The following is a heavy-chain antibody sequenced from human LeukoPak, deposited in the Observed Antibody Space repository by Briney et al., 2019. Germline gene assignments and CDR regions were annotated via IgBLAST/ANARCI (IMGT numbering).Heavy chain of an antibody. CDR1: GFTFSSYA. V-gene: IGHV3-64D*09. Sequence: PGGSLRLSCSASGFTFSSYAMHWVRQAPGKGLEYVSAISSNGGSTYYADSVKGRFTISRDNSKNTLYLQMSSLRAEDTAVYYCVKYGVTAIRVAGYFQHWGQGTLVTVSS. J-gene: IGHJ1*01. CDR2: ISSNGGST. CDR3: VKYGVTAIRVAGYFQH. D-gene: IGHD2-21*02.